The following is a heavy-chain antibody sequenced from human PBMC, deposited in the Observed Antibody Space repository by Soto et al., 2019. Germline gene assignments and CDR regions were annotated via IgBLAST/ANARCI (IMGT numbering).Heavy chain of an antibody. CDR2: IWYDGSNK. D-gene: IGHD6-6*01. CDR3: ARDIAATRGIDY. CDR1: GFTFSSYG. Sequence: QVQLVESGGGVVQPGRSLRLSCAASGFTFSSYGMHWVRQAPGKGLEWVAVIWYDGSNKYYADSVKGRFTISRDNSKTTLYLQMNSLRAEDTAVYYWARDIAATRGIDYWGQGTLVTVSS. V-gene: IGHV3-33*01. J-gene: IGHJ4*02.